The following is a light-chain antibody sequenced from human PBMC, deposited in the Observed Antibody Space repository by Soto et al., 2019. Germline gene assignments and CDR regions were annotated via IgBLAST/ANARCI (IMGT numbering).Light chain of an antibody. Sequence: EIVMTQSPATLSVSPGERATLSCRASQSVSSNLAWYQQKPGQAPRLLIYGASTRATGIPARFSGSGSGTEFTLTISSLQSEDFAVYYCQQYNNWPRGVTFGPGNKVDIK. CDR3: QQYNNWPRGVT. J-gene: IGKJ3*01. V-gene: IGKV3-15*01. CDR2: GAS. CDR1: QSVSSN.